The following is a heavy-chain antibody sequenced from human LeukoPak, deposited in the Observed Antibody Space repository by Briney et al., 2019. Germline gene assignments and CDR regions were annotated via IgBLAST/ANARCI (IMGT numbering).Heavy chain of an antibody. D-gene: IGHD5-18*01. V-gene: IGHV1-69*13. Sequence: GASVKVSCKASGGTFSSYAISWVRQAPGQGLEWMGGIIPIFGTANYAQKFQGRVTITADESTSTAYMELSNLRSEDTAVYYCAREIIQLYAFDIWGQGTMVTVSS. CDR1: GGTFSSYA. J-gene: IGHJ3*02. CDR3: AREIIQLYAFDI. CDR2: IIPIFGTA.